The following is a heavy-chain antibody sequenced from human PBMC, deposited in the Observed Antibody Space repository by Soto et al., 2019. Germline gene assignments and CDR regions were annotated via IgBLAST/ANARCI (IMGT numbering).Heavy chain of an antibody. CDR1: GGSITNYY. J-gene: IGHJ4*02. V-gene: IGHV4-59*01. Sequence: SETLSLTCTVSGGSITNYYWSWIRQTPGKGLEWVGSAHYSGSTQYNPSLKSRVTTSVDTSKNQISLNLTSVTAADTAAYYCARRGLGARFDYWGQGTLVTVSS. D-gene: IGHD1-26*01. CDR2: AHYSGST. CDR3: ARRGLGARFDY.